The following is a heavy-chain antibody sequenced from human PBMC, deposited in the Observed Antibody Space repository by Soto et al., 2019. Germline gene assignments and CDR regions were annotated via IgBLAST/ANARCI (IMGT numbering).Heavy chain of an antibody. CDR3: ARDGEDSRSFDY. J-gene: IGHJ4*02. Sequence: ASVKVSCKASGYTFTSYGISWVRQAPGQGLERMGWISAYNSNTNYAQKLQGRVTMTTDTSTSTGYMELRSLRSDFTAVYYCARDGEDSRSFDYWGQGTLVTVSS. CDR1: GYTFTSYG. CDR2: ISAYNSNT. V-gene: IGHV1-18*01. D-gene: IGHD6-6*01.